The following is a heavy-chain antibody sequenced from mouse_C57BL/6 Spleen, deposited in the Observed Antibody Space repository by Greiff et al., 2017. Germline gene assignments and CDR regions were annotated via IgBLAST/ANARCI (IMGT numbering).Heavy chain of an antibody. CDR1: GYTFTDYY. J-gene: IGHJ4*01. D-gene: IGHD2-14*01. V-gene: IGHV1-26*01. CDR3: ARAGYRGYAMDY. Sequence: EVQLQQSGPELVKPGASVKISCKASGYTFTDYYMNWVKQSHGKSLEWIGDINPNNGGTSYNQKFKGKATLTVDKSSSTAYMELRSLTSEDSAVYYCARAGYRGYAMDYWGQGTSVTVSS. CDR2: INPNNGGT.